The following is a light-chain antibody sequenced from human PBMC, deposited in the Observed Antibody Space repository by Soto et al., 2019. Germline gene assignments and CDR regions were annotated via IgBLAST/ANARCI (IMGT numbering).Light chain of an antibody. CDR3: AAWDDSLSGRV. CDR1: SSNIGSNC. J-gene: IGLJ3*02. CDR2: SNN. V-gene: IGLV1-47*02. Sequence: QSVLTQPPSASGTPGQRVTISCSGSSSNIGSNCVYWYQQLPGTAPKLLIYSNNQRPSGVPDRFSGSKSGTSASLAISGLRSEDEADYYCAAWDDSLSGRVFGGGTKLTVL.